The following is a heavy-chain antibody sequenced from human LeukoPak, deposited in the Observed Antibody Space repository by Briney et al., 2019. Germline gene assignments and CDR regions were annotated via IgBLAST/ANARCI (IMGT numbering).Heavy chain of an antibody. D-gene: IGHD1-26*01. CDR3: AILGTVPY. CDR1: GGTFIMYV. CDR2: AIPFLDTA. Sequence: SAKVSCKASGGTFIMYVISWVRHAPGQGLEWMGGAIPFLDTANYAKRFQDPIMITAEKSTPPTYMELRSLRPDDKAIYYCAILGTVPYWGQGTQITVSS. V-gene: IGHV1-69*10. J-gene: IGHJ4*02.